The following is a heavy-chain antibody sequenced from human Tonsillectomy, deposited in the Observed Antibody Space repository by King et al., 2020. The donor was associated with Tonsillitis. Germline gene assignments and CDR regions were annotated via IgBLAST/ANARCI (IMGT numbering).Heavy chain of an antibody. Sequence: EVQLVESGGGLVQPGRSLRLSCTASGFTFGDYAMSWFRQAPGKGLEWVGFIRSKAYGGTTEYAASVKGRFTISRDDSKSIAYLQMNSLKTEDTAVYYCTRVRQYNSSWFRHNWFDPWGQGTLATVSS. V-gene: IGHV3-49*03. CDR2: IRSKAYGGTT. CDR3: TRVRQYNSSWFRHNWFDP. CDR1: GFTFGDYA. J-gene: IGHJ5*02. D-gene: IGHD6-13*01.